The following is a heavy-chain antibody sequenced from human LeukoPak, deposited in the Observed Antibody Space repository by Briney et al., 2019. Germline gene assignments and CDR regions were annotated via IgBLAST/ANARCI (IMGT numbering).Heavy chain of an antibody. CDR2: ISATDGST. V-gene: IGHV3-23*01. CDR3: AKGEKVTANIYYFDY. CDR1: RFTFSSYA. D-gene: IGHD2-21*02. J-gene: IGHJ4*02. Sequence: PGGSLRLSCAASRFTFSSYAMSWVRQAPRKGLEWVSVISATDGSTYYADSVKGRFTISRDNSKNSLYLQMNSLRAEDTAIYYCAKGEKVTANIYYFDYWGQGTLVTVSS.